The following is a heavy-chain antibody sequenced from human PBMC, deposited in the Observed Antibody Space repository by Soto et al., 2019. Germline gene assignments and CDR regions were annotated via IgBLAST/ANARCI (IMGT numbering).Heavy chain of an antibody. CDR2: INPNSGGT. CDR1: GYTFTGYY. J-gene: IGHJ6*02. V-gene: IGHV1-2*04. CDR3: ARDVVSRAEYYYGMDV. Sequence: ASVKVSCKASGYTFTGYYMHWVRQAPGQGLEWMGWINPNSGGTNYAQKFQGWVTMTRDTSISTAYMELSRLRSDDTAVYYCARDVVSRAEYYYGMDVWGQGTTDTVSS.